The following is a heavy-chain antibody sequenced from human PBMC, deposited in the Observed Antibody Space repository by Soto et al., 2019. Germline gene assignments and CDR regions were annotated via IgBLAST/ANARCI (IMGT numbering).Heavy chain of an antibody. D-gene: IGHD2-2*02. CDR2: INAGNGNT. CDR3: ARARVVPAAIWEEYYFDY. J-gene: IGHJ4*02. CDR1: GYTFTSYA. V-gene: IGHV1-3*01. Sequence: GASVKVSCKASGYTFTSYAMHWVRQAPGQRLEWMGWINAGNGNTKYSQKFQGRVTITRDTSASTVYMELSSLRSEDTAVYYCARARVVPAAIWEEYYFDYWGQGTLVTVSS.